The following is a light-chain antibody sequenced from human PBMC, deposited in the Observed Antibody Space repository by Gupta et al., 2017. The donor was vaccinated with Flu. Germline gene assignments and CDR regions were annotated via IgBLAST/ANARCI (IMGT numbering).Light chain of an antibody. Sequence: TSSDVGNYDYVSWYQLHPGKPPKLMIYDVTKRPSGVPDRFSGSKSGNTASLTVSGLQADDEAEYYCCSYAGTYTFVFGTGTKVTVL. CDR3: CSYAGTYTFV. J-gene: IGLJ1*01. CDR1: SSDVGNYDY. CDR2: DVT. V-gene: IGLV2-11*01.